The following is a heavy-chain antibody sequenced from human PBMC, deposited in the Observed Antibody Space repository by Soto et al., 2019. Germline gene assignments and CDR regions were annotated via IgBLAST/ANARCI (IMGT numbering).Heavy chain of an antibody. D-gene: IGHD4-17*01. Sequence: SVKVSCKASGGTFSSYAISWVRQAPGQGLERMGGIIPIFGTANYAQKFQGRVTITADESTSTAYMELSSLRSEDTAVYYCARMTTVTTWWFDPWGQGTLVTVSS. CDR3: ARMTTVTTWWFDP. J-gene: IGHJ5*02. CDR2: IIPIFGTA. CDR1: GGTFSSYA. V-gene: IGHV1-69*13.